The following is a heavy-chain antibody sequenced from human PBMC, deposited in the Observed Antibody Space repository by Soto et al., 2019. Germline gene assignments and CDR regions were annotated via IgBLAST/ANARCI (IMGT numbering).Heavy chain of an antibody. D-gene: IGHD1-26*01. V-gene: IGHV4-31*03. J-gene: IGHJ3*02. CDR1: SGSISSGGYY. CDR2: IYDSGST. Sequence: SETRALTCTVSSGSISSGGYYWSWIRQHPGKGLEWIAYIYDSGSTDYNPSLKSRLTISVDTSKNQLSLKLSSGTAADTAVYYCARAGGPYSWSYFAVDIRGQGTIVT. CDR3: ARAGGPYSWSYFAVDI.